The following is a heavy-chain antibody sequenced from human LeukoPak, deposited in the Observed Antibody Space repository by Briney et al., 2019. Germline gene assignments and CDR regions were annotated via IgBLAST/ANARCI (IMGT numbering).Heavy chain of an antibody. CDR2: ISGSGSSA. D-gene: IGHD3-22*01. J-gene: IGHJ4*02. CDR1: GFTFSAYA. CDR3: ARGDSSGCPDY. Sequence: PGGSLRLSCAASGFTFSAYAMSWVRRAPGKGLEWVSSISGSGSSAYYADSVKGRFTISRDNANNSLFLQMNSLTGDDTAVYYCARGDSSGCPDYWGQGTLVTVSS. V-gene: IGHV3-23*01.